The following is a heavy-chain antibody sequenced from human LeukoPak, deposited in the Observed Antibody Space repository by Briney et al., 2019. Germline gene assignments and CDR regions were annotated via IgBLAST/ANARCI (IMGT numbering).Heavy chain of an antibody. V-gene: IGHV4-39*01. D-gene: IGHD1-26*01. Sequence: SETLSVTCTVSGGSIISGTFYWGWIRRPPGKGLEWIGSMYYDGSSYYNPSLKSRVTTSVDTSKNQFSLKLTSVTAADTAVYFCARRSDSGSDDGEDYFDYWGQGTLVTVSS. CDR2: MYYDGSS. CDR1: GGSIISGTFY. J-gene: IGHJ4*02. CDR3: ARRSDSGSDDGEDYFDY.